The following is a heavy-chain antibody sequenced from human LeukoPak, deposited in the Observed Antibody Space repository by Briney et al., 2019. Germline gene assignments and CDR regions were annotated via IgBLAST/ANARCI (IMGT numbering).Heavy chain of an antibody. V-gene: IGHV1-8*01. CDR3: ARMVRGVISLPFYYFDY. J-gene: IGHJ4*02. D-gene: IGHD3-10*01. CDR2: MDPNSGNT. Sequence: ASVTVSFTASGYTFTSYDINWVGQATGQGREWMGWMDPNSGNTGYAQKFQAIVTMTRNTSISTAYMELSSLRSEDTAVYYCARMVRGVISLPFYYFDYWGQGTLVTVSS. CDR1: GYTFTSYD.